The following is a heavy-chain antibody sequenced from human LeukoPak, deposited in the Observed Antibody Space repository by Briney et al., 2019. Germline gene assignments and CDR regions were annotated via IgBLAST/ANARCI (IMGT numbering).Heavy chain of an antibody. CDR1: GFTFSNSC. CDR2: IKNKTDDGTT. CDR3: ILGLSFRGGNTPYY. V-gene: IGHV3-15*01. D-gene: IGHD4-23*01. Sequence: PGGSVRLSCATSGFTFSNSCMTWVRQAPGKGLEWLGRIKNKTDDGTTEYAAPVKGRFTIPRDDSKNKLDLQMNSLKTGDISVYYCILGLSFRGGNTPYYWGQGTLVTVSS. J-gene: IGHJ4*02.